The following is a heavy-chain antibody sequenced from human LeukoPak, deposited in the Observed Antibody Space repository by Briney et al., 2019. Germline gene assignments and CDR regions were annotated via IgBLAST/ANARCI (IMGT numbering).Heavy chain of an antibody. CDR2: IYYSGST. V-gene: IGHV4-59*01. CDR1: GGSISSYY. J-gene: IGHJ4*02. CDR3: ARAKASSSWQRYFDY. Sequence: SETLSLTCTVSGGSISSYYWSWIWQPPGKGLEWIGYIYYSGSTNYNPSLKSRVTISVDTSKNQFSLKLSSVTAADTAVYYCARAKASSSWQRYFDYWGQGTLVTVSS. D-gene: IGHD6-13*01.